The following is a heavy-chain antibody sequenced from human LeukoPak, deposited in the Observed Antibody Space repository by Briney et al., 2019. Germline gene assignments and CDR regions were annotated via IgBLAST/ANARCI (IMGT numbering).Heavy chain of an antibody. CDR3: ARGSGYGDSTFDY. CDR1: GGSIGTYY. CDR2: IYYSGST. Sequence: KPSETLSPTCTVSGGSIGTYYWSWIRQPPGKGLEWIGQIYYSGSTKYSPSLKSRVTISVDTSKNQFSLKVSSLTAADTAVYFCARGSGYGDSTFDYWGQGTLVTVSS. V-gene: IGHV4-59*01. D-gene: IGHD4-17*01. J-gene: IGHJ4*02.